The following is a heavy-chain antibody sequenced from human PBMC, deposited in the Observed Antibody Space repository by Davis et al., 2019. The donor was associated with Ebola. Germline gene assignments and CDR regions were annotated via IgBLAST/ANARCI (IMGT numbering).Heavy chain of an antibody. J-gene: IGHJ4*02. CDR3: VKTKGPTSGWYGAFGVFDS. D-gene: IGHD6-19*01. CDR1: GFTFGSYA. Sequence: GGSLRLSCSASGFTFGSYAIHWVRQAPGKGLHFVSAITSTGSNTYYPDSVKGRFSISSDNSRNTVYLHLSRLTTEDTAVYYCVKTKGPTSGWYGAFGVFDSWGQGTQVTVSS. V-gene: IGHV3-64D*06. CDR2: ITSTGSNT.